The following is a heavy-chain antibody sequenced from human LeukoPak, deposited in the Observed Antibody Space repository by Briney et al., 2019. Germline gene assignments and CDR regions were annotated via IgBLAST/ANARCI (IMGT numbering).Heavy chain of an antibody. CDR2: IYTSGST. J-gene: IGHJ6*03. D-gene: IGHD6-19*01. V-gene: IGHV4-61*02. CDR3: ARDIAVAATDYYYYMDV. Sequence: PSXXLSLTCTVSGGSISSGSYYWSWIRQPAGKGLEWIVRIYTSGSTNYNPSLKSRVTISVKKSKNKFCLKLSAMAAADTAVYYCARDIAVAATDYYYYMDVWGKGTTVTVSS. CDR1: GGSISSGSYY.